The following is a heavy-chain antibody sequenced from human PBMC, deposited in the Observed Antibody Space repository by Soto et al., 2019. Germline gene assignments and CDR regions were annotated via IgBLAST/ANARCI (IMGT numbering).Heavy chain of an antibody. CDR3: ARDWVAGAAWYYGMDV. J-gene: IGHJ6*02. Sequence: ASVKVSCKASGYTFTSYGISWVRQAPGQGLEWMGWISAYNGNTNYAQKLQDRITMTTDTSTSTAYMELRSLRSDDTAVYYCARDWVAGAAWYYGMDVWGQGTTVTVSS. CDR1: GYTFTSYG. V-gene: IGHV1-18*01. D-gene: IGHD1-26*01. CDR2: ISAYNGNT.